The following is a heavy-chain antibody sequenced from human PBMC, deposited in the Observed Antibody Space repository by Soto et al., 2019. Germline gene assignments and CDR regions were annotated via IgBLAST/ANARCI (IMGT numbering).Heavy chain of an antibody. CDR1: GYTFTSYG. J-gene: IGHJ4*02. Sequence: QVQLVQSGAEVKKPGASVKVSCKASGYTFTSYGITWVRQAPGQWPEWMGWFNTYKGNTYYAQKFQGRVTMTTDTSTSTAYMELRSLIADDTAVYYCARERRNYAYGDYWCQGTLVTVSS. D-gene: IGHD3-16*01. CDR2: FNTYKGNT. CDR3: ARERRNYAYGDY. V-gene: IGHV1-18*01.